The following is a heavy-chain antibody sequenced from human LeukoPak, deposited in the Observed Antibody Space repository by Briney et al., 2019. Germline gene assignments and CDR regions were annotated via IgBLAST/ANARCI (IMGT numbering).Heavy chain of an antibody. Sequence: PSETLSLTCTVSSDSMTSYYWSWIRQPAGKGLEWIGRIYTSGSTNYNPSLKSRVIMSADTSKNQFFLELSSVTAADTAVYYCARALRVGWNDGRLSYMDVWGKGTMVTVSS. D-gene: IGHD1-1*01. CDR3: ARALRVGWNDGRLSYMDV. CDR1: SDSMTSYY. V-gene: IGHV4-4*07. CDR2: IYTSGST. J-gene: IGHJ6*03.